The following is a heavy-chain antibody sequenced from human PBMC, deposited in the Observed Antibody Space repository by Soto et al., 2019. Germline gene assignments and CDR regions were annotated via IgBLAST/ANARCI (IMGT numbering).Heavy chain of an antibody. V-gene: IGHV1-69*01. CDR2: IIPIFGTA. J-gene: IGHJ6*02. CDR1: GGTFNRYT. CDR3: ALWGFRDGNNSKCNYSGMDV. D-gene: IGHD1-1*01. Sequence: VQLVQSGAEVKKPGSSVKLSCKASGGTFNRYTISWVRQAPGQGLEWMGGIIPIFGTANYAQKFQGRVAIIADESTSAAYMELRSLRSEDTAVYYCALWGFRDGNNSKCNYSGMDVWGQGTTVTVSS.